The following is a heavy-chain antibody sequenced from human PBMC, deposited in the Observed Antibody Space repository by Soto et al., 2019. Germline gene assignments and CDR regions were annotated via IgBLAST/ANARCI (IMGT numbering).Heavy chain of an antibody. Sequence: EVQLVESGGGLVKPGGSLRLSCAASGLTFSDYSMNWVRQASGKGLEWVASISSSSRFIYYRDSVKGRFTISRDTANNSLYLQMNSLRAEDTSVYYCAGGSSDLAYDSWGPGTLVTVSS. J-gene: IGHJ4*02. CDR3: AGGSSDLAYDS. V-gene: IGHV3-21*02. D-gene: IGHD2-15*01. CDR1: GLTFSDYS. CDR2: ISSSSRFI.